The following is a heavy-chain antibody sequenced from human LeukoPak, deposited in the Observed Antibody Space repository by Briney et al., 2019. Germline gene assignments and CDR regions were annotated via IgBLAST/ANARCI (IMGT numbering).Heavy chain of an antibody. CDR2: IRYDGSNK. CDR3: AKDTGSSGWAFDAFDI. Sequence: GGSLRLSCAASGFTFSSYGMHWVRQAPGKGLEWVAFIRYDGSNKYYADSVKGRFTISRDNSKNTLYLQMNSLRAEDTAVYYCAKDTGSSGWAFDAFDIWGQGTMVTVSS. V-gene: IGHV3-30*02. D-gene: IGHD6-19*01. CDR1: GFTFSSYG. J-gene: IGHJ3*02.